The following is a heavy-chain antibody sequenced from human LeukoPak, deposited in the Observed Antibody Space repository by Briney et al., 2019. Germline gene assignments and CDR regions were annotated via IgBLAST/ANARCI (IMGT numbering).Heavy chain of an antibody. V-gene: IGHV4-59*01. Sequence: SGTLSLTCTVSGGSISSYYWSWIRQPPGKGLEWIGYIYYSGSTNYNPSLKSRVTISVDTSKNQFSLKLSSVTAADTAVYYCARGVTIFGVASNWFDPWGQGTLVTVSS. CDR2: IYYSGST. J-gene: IGHJ5*02. CDR1: GGSISSYY. D-gene: IGHD3-3*01. CDR3: ARGVTIFGVASNWFDP.